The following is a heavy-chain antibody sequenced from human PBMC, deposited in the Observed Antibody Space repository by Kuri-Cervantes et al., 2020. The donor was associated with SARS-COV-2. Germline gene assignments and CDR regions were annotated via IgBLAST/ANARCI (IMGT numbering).Heavy chain of an antibody. CDR3: TTNGIAVAGWAY. CDR1: GFTFSKAW. J-gene: IGHJ4*02. D-gene: IGHD6-19*01. Sequence: GESLKISCAASGFTFSKAWMNWVRQAPGKGLEWVGRIKSKTDGGTTDYVAPVKGRFTISRDDAKNTLYLQMDSLKTEDTAVYYCTTNGIAVAGWAYWGQGTLVTVSS. V-gene: IGHV3-15*07. CDR2: IKSKTDGGTT.